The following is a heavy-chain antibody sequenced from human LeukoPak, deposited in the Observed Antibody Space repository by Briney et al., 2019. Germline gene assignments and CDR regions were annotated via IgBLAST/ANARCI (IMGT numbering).Heavy chain of an antibody. D-gene: IGHD3-10*01. J-gene: IGHJ5*01. CDR3: ARSRQASGLFNS. CDR1: GYAITSGGFS. V-gene: IGHV4-30-2*01. CDR2: IYDRGPA. Sequence: PSETLSLTFTVSGYAITSGGFSWNWIRQPPGKGLEWIGCIYDRGPAYYNPSLKSRFTISVDRPKNQFFLNVTSLTAADTAVYYCARSRQASGLFNSWGQGTLVTVSS.